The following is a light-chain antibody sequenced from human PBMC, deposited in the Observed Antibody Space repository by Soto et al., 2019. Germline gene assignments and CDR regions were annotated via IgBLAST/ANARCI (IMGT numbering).Light chain of an antibody. CDR1: QYVSSF. V-gene: IGKV3-11*01. CDR2: DAS. Sequence: EIVLTQSPATPSLSPGERATLSCRASQYVSSFLAWYQQKAGQAPRLLIYDASHRATGIPARFSGSGSGTDLTLTINSLESEDFAIYYCQQYNNWHRTLGQGTKVDIK. CDR3: QQYNNWHRT. J-gene: IGKJ1*01.